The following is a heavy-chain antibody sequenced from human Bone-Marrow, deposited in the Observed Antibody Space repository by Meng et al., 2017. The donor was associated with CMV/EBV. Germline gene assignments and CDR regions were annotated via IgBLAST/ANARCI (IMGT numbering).Heavy chain of an antibody. Sequence: GESLKISCAASGFTVSSNYMSWVRQAPGKGLEWVSVIYSGGSTYYADSVKGRFTISRDNSKNTLYLQMNSLRAEDTAVYYCARVRDFSTFDYWGQGTLVTVSS. V-gene: IGHV3-53*01. D-gene: IGHD4-11*01. J-gene: IGHJ4*02. CDR1: GFTVSSNY. CDR3: ARVRDFSTFDY. CDR2: IYSGGST.